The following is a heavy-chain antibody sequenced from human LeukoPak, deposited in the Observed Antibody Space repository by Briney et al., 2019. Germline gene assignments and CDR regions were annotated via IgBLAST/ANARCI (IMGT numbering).Heavy chain of an antibody. J-gene: IGHJ4*02. CDR2: VYPGDSET. V-gene: IGHV5-51*01. CDR1: GYSFTSYW. D-gene: IGHD1-26*01. Sequence: GESLKISCKGSGYSFTSYWIGWVRQMPGKGLEWMGIVYPGDSETRFSPSFQSQVTMSADKSISTAYLHWSSLKASDTAMYYCAALNSGSYSFHYWGQGTLVTVSS. CDR3: AALNSGSYSFHY.